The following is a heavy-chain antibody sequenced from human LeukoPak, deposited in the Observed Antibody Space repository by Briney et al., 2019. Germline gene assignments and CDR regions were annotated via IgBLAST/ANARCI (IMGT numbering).Heavy chain of an antibody. CDR3: ARVNVVVPAAIGGYYFDY. D-gene: IGHD2-2*01. V-gene: IGHV1-2*02. CDR2: INPNSGGT. CDR1: GYTFTGYY. Sequence: ASVKVSCKASGYTFTGYYMHWVRQAPGQGLEWMGWINPNSGGTNYAQKLQGRVTMTRDTSISTAYMELSRLRSDDTAVYYCARVNVVVPAAIGGYYFDYWGQGTLVTVSS. J-gene: IGHJ4*02.